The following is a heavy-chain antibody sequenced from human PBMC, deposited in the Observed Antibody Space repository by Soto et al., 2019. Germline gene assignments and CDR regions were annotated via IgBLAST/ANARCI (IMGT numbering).Heavy chain of an antibody. V-gene: IGHV4-31*03. CDR1: GGPFSGGGYY. CDR2: ILHNGDT. CDR3: ARGDSTVSSVFDY. Sequence: SETLSLTCTVSGGPFSGGGYYWSWVRQAPGKGLEWMGYILHNGDTSYNPSLKSRITISKDTSKRQFSLNLSSVTAADTAVYYCARGDSTVSSVFDYWGQGMLVTVSS. D-gene: IGHD4-17*01. J-gene: IGHJ4*02.